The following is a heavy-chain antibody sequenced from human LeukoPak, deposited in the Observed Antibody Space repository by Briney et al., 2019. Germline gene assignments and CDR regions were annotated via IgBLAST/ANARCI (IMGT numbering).Heavy chain of an antibody. V-gene: IGHV3-43*02. Sequence: RRSLCLPCAASGFSFADYVMHWVRHAPRKGLQSASVISGDGCATYYADSAKGRFTISRDNGRKSLYLQMDSLRTEDTALYYCAKGRYTYGGLLFDYWGQGTLVTVSS. CDR3: AKGRYTYGGLLFDY. D-gene: IGHD5-18*01. CDR1: GFSFADYV. J-gene: IGHJ4*02. CDR2: ISGDGCAT.